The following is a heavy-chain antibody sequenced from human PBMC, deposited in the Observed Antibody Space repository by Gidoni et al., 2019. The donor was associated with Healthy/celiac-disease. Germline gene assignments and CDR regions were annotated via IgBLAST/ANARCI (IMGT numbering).Heavy chain of an antibody. J-gene: IGHJ5*02. D-gene: IGHD3-10*01. CDR3: ARAPITMVRGVIITKYNWFDP. CDR2: IIPIFGTA. V-gene: IGHV1-69*01. Sequence: QVQRVQSGAEVKKPGSSVKVSCKASRGPCSSYAISWVRQAPGQGLEWMGGIIPIFGTANYAQKFQGRVTITADESTSTAYMELSSLRSEDTAVYYCARAPITMVRGVIITKYNWFDPWGQGTLVTVSS. CDR1: RGPCSSYA.